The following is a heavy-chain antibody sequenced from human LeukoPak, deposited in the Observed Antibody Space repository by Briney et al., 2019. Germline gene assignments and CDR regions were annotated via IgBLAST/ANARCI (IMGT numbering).Heavy chain of an antibody. CDR1: GYTFPNYG. V-gene: IGHV1-18*01. CDR3: AGVKDRFSGSYYVGSGFDI. CDR2: ISPYNGNT. J-gene: IGHJ3*02. Sequence: GASVKVSCKTSGYTFPNYGVTWVRQAPGQGLEWMGWISPYNGNTNYAQKLQGRVTMTTGTSTSTVYMELRTLISDDTAVYYCAGVKDRFSGSYYVGSGFDIWGQGTTVTVSS. D-gene: IGHD1-26*01.